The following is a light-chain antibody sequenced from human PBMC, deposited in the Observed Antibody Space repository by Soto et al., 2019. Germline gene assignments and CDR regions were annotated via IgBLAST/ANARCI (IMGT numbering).Light chain of an antibody. CDR3: QQYGSSPQT. V-gene: IGKV3-20*01. J-gene: IGKJ1*01. CDR2: GAS. CDR1: QSVSSSS. Sequence: EIVLTQSPGTLSLSPGERATLSCRASQSVSSSSLAWYQQKPGQAPRLLIYGASSRATGIPDRFSGSGSGTEFTLTISRLEPEDFAVYYCQQYGSSPQTFGQGTKVEIK.